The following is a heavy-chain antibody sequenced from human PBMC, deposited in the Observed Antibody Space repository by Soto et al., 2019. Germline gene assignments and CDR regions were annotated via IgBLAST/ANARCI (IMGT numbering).Heavy chain of an antibody. CDR3: ARAGAVAVGAFDI. J-gene: IGHJ3*02. V-gene: IGHV1-69*02. CDR1: GGTFSSYT. D-gene: IGHD6-19*01. Sequence: QVQLVQSGAAVKKPGSSVKVSCKASGGTFSSYTISWVRQAPGQGLEWMGRIIPILGIANYAQKFQGRVTITADKSTSTAYMELSSLRSEDTAVYYCARAGAVAVGAFDIWGQGTMVTVSS. CDR2: IIPILGIA.